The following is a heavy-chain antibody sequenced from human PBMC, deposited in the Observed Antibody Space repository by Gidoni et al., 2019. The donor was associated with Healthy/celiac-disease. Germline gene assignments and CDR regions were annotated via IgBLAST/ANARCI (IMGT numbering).Heavy chain of an antibody. V-gene: IGHV1-18*01. Sequence: VQLVQYGAEVTKPAASAKVPCQASGYTFTRYGISWVRQAPGQGLEWMGWISAYNGNTNYAQKLQGRVTMTTDTSTSTAYMELRSLRSDDTAVYYCARDGPGGYDSSGYYWGDYWGQGTLVTVSS. J-gene: IGHJ4*02. CDR3: ARDGPGGYDSSGYYWGDY. D-gene: IGHD3-22*01. CDR2: ISAYNGNT. CDR1: GYTFTRYG.